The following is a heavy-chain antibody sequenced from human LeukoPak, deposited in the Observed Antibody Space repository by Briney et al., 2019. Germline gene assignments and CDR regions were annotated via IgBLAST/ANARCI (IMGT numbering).Heavy chain of an antibody. CDR2: ISGSGGST. CDR1: GFTFSSYA. Sequence: GGSLRLSCAASGFTFSSYAMSWVRQAPGKGLEWVSAISGSGGSTYYADSVKGRFTISRDNPKNTLYLQMNSLRAEDTAVYYCAKGDKWELLRRPFDYWGQGTLVTVSS. J-gene: IGHJ4*02. CDR3: AKGDKWELLRRPFDY. D-gene: IGHD1-26*01. V-gene: IGHV3-23*01.